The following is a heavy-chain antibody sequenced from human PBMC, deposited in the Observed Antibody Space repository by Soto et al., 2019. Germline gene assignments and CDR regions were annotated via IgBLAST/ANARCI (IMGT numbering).Heavy chain of an antibody. CDR2: ISSTGALM. CDR1: GFIFSQYS. Sequence: EVQLVESGGGLVKPGGSLRLSCAASGFIFSQYSMNWVRQAPGKGLEWVSSISSTGALMYYEDSVKGRFTISRDDADNALYLQMNSLRVEDTAVYYCARDRLARGIIVAGRIYYWGEGALVTVSS. V-gene: IGHV3-21*02. D-gene: IGHD6-19*01. CDR3: ARDRLARGIIVAGRIYY. J-gene: IGHJ4*02.